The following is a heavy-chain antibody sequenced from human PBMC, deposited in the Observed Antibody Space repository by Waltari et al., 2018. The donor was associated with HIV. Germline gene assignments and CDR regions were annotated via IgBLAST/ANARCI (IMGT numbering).Heavy chain of an antibody. CDR3: ARDRGPLLFYFDY. J-gene: IGHJ4*02. CDR2: IIPIFGTA. Sequence: AEVKKPGSSVKVSCKASGGTFSSYAISWVRQAPGQGLEWMGGIIPIFGTANYAQKFQGRVTITADISTSTAYMDLSSLRSEDSAMYYCARDRGPLLFYFDYWGQGTLVTVSS. V-gene: IGHV1-69*06. CDR1: GGTFSSYA. D-gene: IGHD2-8*02.